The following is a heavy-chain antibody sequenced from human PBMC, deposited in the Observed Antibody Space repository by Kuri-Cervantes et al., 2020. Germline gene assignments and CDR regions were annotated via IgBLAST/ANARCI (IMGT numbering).Heavy chain of an antibody. CDR2: ISAYNGNT. Sequence: ASVKVSCKASGYTFTSYGISWVRQAPGQGLEWMGWISAYNGNTNYAQKLQGRVTMTTDTSTSTAYMELRSLRAEDTAVYYCARDPHYCSSTSCYVAFGIWGQGTMVTVSS. D-gene: IGHD2-2*01. CDR1: GYTFTSYG. J-gene: IGHJ3*02. CDR3: ARDPHYCSSTSCYVAFGI. V-gene: IGHV1-18*01.